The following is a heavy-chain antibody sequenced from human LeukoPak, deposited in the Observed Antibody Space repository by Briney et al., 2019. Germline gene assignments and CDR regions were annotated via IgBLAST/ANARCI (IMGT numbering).Heavy chain of an antibody. CDR3: ARANPQYHTWYSSGWGVPDY. J-gene: IGHJ4*02. CDR1: GYTFTSYD. Sequence: ASVKVSCKASGYTFTSYDINWVRQATGQGLEWMGWMNPNSGNTGYAQKFQGRVTMTRNTSISTAYMELSSLRSEDTAVYYCARANPQYHTWYSSGWGVPDYWGQGTLVTVSS. V-gene: IGHV1-8*01. D-gene: IGHD6-19*01. CDR2: MNPNSGNT.